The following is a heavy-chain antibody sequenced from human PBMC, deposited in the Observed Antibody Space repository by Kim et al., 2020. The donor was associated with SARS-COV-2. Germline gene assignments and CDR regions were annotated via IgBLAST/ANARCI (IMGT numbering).Heavy chain of an antibody. Sequence: GGSLRLSCSASGFTFSSYAMHWVRQAPGKGLEYVSGISTNGGSTYYADSVKDRFIISRDNSRNMPNLQMSSLRSEDTAVYYCVKERTSGWYDFDYWGQGTLVTVSS. CDR3: VKERTSGWYDFDY. V-gene: IGHV3-64D*06. J-gene: IGHJ4*02. CDR2: ISTNGGST. CDR1: GFTFSSYA. D-gene: IGHD6-19*01.